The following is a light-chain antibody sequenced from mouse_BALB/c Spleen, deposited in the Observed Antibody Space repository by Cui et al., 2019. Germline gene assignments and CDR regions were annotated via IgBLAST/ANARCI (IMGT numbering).Light chain of an antibody. Sequence: DIQMTQSPASLPVSVGETVTITCRASENIYSNLAWYQQKQGKSPQLLVYAATNLADGVPSRFSGSGSGTQYSLKINSLQSEDFGSYYCQHFWGTPYTFGGGTKLEIK. CDR2: AAT. CDR1: ENIYSN. V-gene: IGKV12-46*01. CDR3: QHFWGTPYT. J-gene: IGKJ2*01.